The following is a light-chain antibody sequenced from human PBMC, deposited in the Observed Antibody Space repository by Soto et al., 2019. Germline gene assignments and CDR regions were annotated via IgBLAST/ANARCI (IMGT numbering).Light chain of an antibody. V-gene: IGLV2-14*03. CDR3: SSYTKSSTEV. CDR2: DVS. J-gene: IGLJ2*01. CDR1: SSDVGAYNY. Sequence: QSVLTQPASVSGSPGQSITISCTGSSSDVGAYNYVSWYQQHPGKAPKLMIYDVSNRPSGVSNRFSASKSGNTASLTISGLQAEDEADYYCSSYTKSSTEVFGGGTQLTVL.